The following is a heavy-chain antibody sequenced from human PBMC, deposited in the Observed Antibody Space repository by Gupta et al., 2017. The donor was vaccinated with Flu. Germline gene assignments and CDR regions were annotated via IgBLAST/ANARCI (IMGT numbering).Heavy chain of an antibody. J-gene: IGHJ4*02. CDR1: GFTFSSYG. Sequence: QVQLVESGGGVVQPGRSLRLSCAASGFTFSSYGMHWVRQAPGKGLEWVAVISYDGSNKYYADSVKGRFTISRDNSKNTLYLQMNSLRAEDTAVYYCAKEAIKYGGSEFDYWGQGTLVTVSS. CDR3: AKEAIKYGGSEFDY. V-gene: IGHV3-30*18. D-gene: IGHD4-17*01. CDR2: ISYDGSNK.